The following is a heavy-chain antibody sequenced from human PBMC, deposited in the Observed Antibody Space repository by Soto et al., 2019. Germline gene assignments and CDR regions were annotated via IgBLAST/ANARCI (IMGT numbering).Heavy chain of an antibody. Sequence: QVQLVESGGGVVQPGRSLRLSCAASGFTFSSYGMHWVRQAPGKGLEWVAVISYDGSNKYYADSVKGRFTISRDNSKNTLYLQMNSLRAEDTAVYYCAKDLAGGVRGVLDYWGQGTLVTVSS. D-gene: IGHD3-10*01. CDR1: GFTFSSYG. J-gene: IGHJ4*02. V-gene: IGHV3-30*18. CDR2: ISYDGSNK. CDR3: AKDLAGGVRGVLDY.